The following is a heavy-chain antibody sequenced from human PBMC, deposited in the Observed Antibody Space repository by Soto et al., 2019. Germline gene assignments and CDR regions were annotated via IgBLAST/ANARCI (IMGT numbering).Heavy chain of an antibody. CDR3: ATDPIPAYCSSTSCPDYYYMDV. Sequence: GGSLRLSCAASGFTFSSYAMSWVRQAPGKGLEWVSAISGSGGSTYYADSVKGRFTISRDNSKNTLYLQMNSLRAEDTAVYYCATDPIPAYCSSTSCPDYYYMDVWGKGTTVTVSS. V-gene: IGHV3-23*01. CDR1: GFTFSSYA. D-gene: IGHD2-2*01. CDR2: ISGSGGST. J-gene: IGHJ6*03.